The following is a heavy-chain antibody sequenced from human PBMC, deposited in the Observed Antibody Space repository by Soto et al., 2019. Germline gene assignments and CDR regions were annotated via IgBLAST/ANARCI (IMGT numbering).Heavy chain of an antibody. V-gene: IGHV3-53*01. J-gene: IGHJ6*02. D-gene: IGHD5-12*01. CDR3: SSYRWLAIHYYYGMDV. CDR2: IYSGGST. Sequence: GGSLRLSCAASGFTGNNNYMSCVLQAPGKGLEWVSVIYSGGSTYYADSVKGRFTLSRDNSKNTLYLQMNSLRAEDTAVYYCSSYRWLAIHYYYGMDVWGQATTVTVSS. CDR1: GFTGNNNY.